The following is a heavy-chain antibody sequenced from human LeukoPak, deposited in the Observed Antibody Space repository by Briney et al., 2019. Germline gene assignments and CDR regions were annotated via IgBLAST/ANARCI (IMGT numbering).Heavy chain of an antibody. CDR3: ARDRRMGERYFDY. Sequence: GASVKVSYKASGGTFSSYAISWVRQAPGQGLEWMGRIIPILGIANYAQKFQGRVTITADKSTSTAYMELSSLRSEDTAVYYCARDRRMGERYFDYWGQGTLVTVSS. V-gene: IGHV1-69*04. CDR2: IIPILGIA. CDR1: GGTFSSYA. J-gene: IGHJ4*02. D-gene: IGHD2-21*01.